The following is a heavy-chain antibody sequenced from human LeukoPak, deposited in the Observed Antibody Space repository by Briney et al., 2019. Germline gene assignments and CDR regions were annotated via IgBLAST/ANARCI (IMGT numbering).Heavy chain of an antibody. CDR3: AREPAATRIAVAGQGDY. Sequence: ASVKVSCKASGYTFTDYYMHWVRQAPGQGLEWMGWINPNSGGTNYAQKFQGRVTMTRDTSISTAYMELSRLRPDDTAVYYCAREPAATRIAVAGQGDYWGQGTLVTVSS. V-gene: IGHV1-2*02. J-gene: IGHJ4*02. D-gene: IGHD6-19*01. CDR1: GYTFTDYY. CDR2: INPNSGGT.